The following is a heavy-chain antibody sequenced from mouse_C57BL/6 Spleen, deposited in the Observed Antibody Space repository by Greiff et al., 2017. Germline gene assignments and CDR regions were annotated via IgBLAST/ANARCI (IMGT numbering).Heavy chain of an antibody. CDR2: INPNNGGT. V-gene: IGHV1-26*01. CDR3: AREESYFNV. J-gene: IGHJ1*03. Sequence: VQLQQSGPELVKPGASVKISCKASGYTFTDYYMNWVKQSHGKSLEWIGDINPNNGGTSYNQKFKGKATLTVDKSSSTAYMELRSLTSEDSAVYYCAREESYFNVWGTGTTVTVSS. CDR1: GYTFTDYY.